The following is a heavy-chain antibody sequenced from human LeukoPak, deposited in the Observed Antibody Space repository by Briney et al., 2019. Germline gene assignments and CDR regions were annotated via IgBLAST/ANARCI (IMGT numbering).Heavy chain of an antibody. D-gene: IGHD4-17*01. CDR2: IYHSGST. J-gene: IGHJ5*02. V-gene: IGHV4-30-2*01. CDR1: GGSISSGGYS. Sequence: KPSQTLSLTCAVSGGSISSGGYSWSWIRQPPGKGLEWIGYIYHSGSTYYNPSLKSRVTISVDRSKNQFSLKLSSVTAADTAVYYCARVVGDGDYQRYRFDPWGQGTLVTVSS. CDR3: ARVVGDGDYQRYRFDP.